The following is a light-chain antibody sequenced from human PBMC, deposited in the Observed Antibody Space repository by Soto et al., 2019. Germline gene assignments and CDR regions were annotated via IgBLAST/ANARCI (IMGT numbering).Light chain of an antibody. V-gene: IGKV1-39*01. J-gene: IGKJ4*01. CDR1: QTIGRN. CDR2: AAS. Sequence: DIPMTQSPSSLSASVGDRVTITCRAGQTIGRNLIWYQQKPGKAPKLLIYAASSLQSGVPSRFIGSGAGTDFTLTINTLQPEDFATYFCQQSYTSPLTFGGGTRVQI. CDR3: QQSYTSPLT.